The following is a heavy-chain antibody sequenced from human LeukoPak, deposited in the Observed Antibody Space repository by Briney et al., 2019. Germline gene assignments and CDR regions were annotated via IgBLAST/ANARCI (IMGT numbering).Heavy chain of an antibody. CDR3: ARGGDRRGFDF. CDR1: GGSISNGGYY. V-gene: IGHV4-31*03. CDR2: IYDSGTT. J-gene: IGHJ4*02. D-gene: IGHD1-14*01. Sequence: SQTLSLTCTVSGGSISNGGYYWSWIRQHPGKGLEWIGYIYDSGTTYYSPALRIRVTISVDTSDNKFTLNLRSLTAADTAVYYCARGGDRRGFDFWGQGALVTVSS.